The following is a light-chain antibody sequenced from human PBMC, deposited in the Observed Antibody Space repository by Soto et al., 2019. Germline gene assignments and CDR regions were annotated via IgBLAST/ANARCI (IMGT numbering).Light chain of an antibody. CDR1: SSDIGGYNY. V-gene: IGLV2-14*01. Sequence: QSALTQPASVSGSPGQSITISCTGSSSDIGGYNYFSWYQQHPVKAPKLMIYAVTNRPSGISNRFSGSKSGNTASLTISGLQAEDEGDYYCSSYTTSSTYVVFGGGTKLTVL. J-gene: IGLJ2*01. CDR2: AVT. CDR3: SSYTTSSTYVV.